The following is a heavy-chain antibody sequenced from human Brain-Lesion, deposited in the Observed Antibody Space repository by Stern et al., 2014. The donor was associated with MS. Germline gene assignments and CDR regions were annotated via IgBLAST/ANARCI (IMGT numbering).Heavy chain of an antibody. J-gene: IGHJ5*01. D-gene: IGHD3-10*01. Sequence: EVQLVESGGGLVQPGGSLRLSCAASGFTFSNYWMPWVRQAPGKGRVWVSRVNNDGRRTSYADSVKGRFTMSRDNAKNTLYLQMNSLRVEDTAIYYCARGERWFDSWGQGTLVTVSS. CDR3: ARGERWFDS. V-gene: IGHV3-74*02. CDR1: GFTFSNYW. CDR2: VNNDGRRT.